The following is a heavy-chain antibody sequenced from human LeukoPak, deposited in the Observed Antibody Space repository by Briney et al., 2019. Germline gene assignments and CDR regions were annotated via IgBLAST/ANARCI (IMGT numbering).Heavy chain of an antibody. CDR1: GFSFSIHW. CDR2: INPDGSEK. CDR3: ARDLNPSIAAADPGQYYYGMDV. J-gene: IGHJ6*02. V-gene: IGHV3-7*01. Sequence: GGSLRLSCAASGFSFSIHWMSWVRQAPGKGLERVAKINPDGSEKYYVDSVKGRFTISRDNAKNSLYLQMNSLRAEDTAVYYCARDLNPSIAAADPGQYYYGMDVWGQGTTVTVSS. D-gene: IGHD6-13*01.